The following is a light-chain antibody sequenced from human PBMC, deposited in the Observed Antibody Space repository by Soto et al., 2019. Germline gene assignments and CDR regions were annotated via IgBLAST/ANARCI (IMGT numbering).Light chain of an antibody. Sequence: QSVLTQSPSASASLGASVKLTCTLSSGHSNYAIAWHQHLPEKGPRYLVKVNSEGSHSRGDGIPDRFSGSSSGAERYLIISSVQAEDEADYYCSSYTSHATLGVVFGGGTKLTVL. J-gene: IGLJ2*01. CDR2: VNSEGSH. V-gene: IGLV4-69*01. CDR1: SGHSNYA. CDR3: SSYTSHATLGVV.